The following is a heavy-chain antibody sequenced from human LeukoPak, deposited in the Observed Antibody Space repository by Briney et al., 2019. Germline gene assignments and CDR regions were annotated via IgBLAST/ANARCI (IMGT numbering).Heavy chain of an antibody. D-gene: IGHD3-22*01. J-gene: IGHJ3*02. V-gene: IGHV4-4*07. CDR1: GGSISSYY. Sequence: SETLSLTCTVSGGSISSYYWSWIRQPAGKGLEWIGRIYTCGSTNYNPSLKSRVTMSVDTSKNQFSLKLSSVTAADTAVYYCARDLHYYDSSGYYYSDAFDIWGQGTMVTVSS. CDR2: IYTCGST. CDR3: ARDLHYYDSSGYYYSDAFDI.